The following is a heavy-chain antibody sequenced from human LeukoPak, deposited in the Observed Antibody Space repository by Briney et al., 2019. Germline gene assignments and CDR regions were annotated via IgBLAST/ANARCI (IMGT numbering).Heavy chain of an antibody. J-gene: IGHJ4*02. CDR1: EFTFSRYA. CDR2: ISGGGGST. V-gene: IGHV3-23*01. Sequence: GGSLRLSCAASEFTFSRYAMSWVRQAPGKGLEWVSAISGGGGSTYYADSVKGRFTISRDNSKNTLYLQMNSLRAEDTAVYYCARASGAFDYWGQGALVTVSS. CDR3: ARASGAFDY.